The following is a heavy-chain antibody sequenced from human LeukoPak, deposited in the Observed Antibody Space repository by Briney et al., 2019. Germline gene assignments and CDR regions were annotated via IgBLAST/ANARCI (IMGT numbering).Heavy chain of an antibody. CDR1: GGTFSSYA. Sequence: SVKVSCKASGGTFSSYAISWVRQAPGQGFEWMGRIIPIFGIANYAQKFQGRVTITADKSTSTAYMELSSLRSEDTAVYYCAKGREIAVAGFEDWFDPWGQGTLVTVSS. D-gene: IGHD6-19*01. J-gene: IGHJ5*02. CDR3: AKGREIAVAGFEDWFDP. CDR2: IIPIFGIA. V-gene: IGHV1-69*04.